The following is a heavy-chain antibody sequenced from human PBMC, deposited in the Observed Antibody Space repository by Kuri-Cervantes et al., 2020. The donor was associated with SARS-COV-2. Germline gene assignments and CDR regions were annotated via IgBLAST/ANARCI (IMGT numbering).Heavy chain of an antibody. CDR1: GFTFSSYA. V-gene: IGHV3-23*01. CDR3: AKDWDSRGYYLFDH. D-gene: IGHD3-22*01. Sequence: GGSLRLSREASGFTFSSYAMRWVRQVPGKGLEWVSPISGSGGSTYYADSVKGRFTISRDNSKNTLYMQMNSLRAEDTAVYYCAKDWDSRGYYLFDHWGQGTLVTVSS. CDR2: ISGSGGST. J-gene: IGHJ4*02.